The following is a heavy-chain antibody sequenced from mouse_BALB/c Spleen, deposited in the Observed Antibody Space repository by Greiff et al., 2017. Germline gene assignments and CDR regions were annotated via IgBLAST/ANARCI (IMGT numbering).Heavy chain of an antibody. V-gene: IGHV5-6-5*01. CDR3: ARGRDYYGSRTDDMDY. CDR2: ISSGGST. Sequence: EVKLQESGGGLVKPGGSLKLSCAASGFTFSSYAMSWVRQTPEKRLEWVASISSGGSTYYPDSVKGRFTISRDNARNILYLQMSSLRSEDTAMYYCARGRDYYGSRTDDMDYWGQGTSVTVSS. CDR1: GFTFSSYA. D-gene: IGHD1-1*01. J-gene: IGHJ4*01.